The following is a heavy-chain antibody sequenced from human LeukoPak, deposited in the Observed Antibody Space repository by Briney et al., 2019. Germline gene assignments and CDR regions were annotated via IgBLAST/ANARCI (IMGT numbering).Heavy chain of an antibody. CDR3: ARDRRSRYCSSTRCYLGCFDA. V-gene: IGHV1-69*13. CDR1: GGTFSTYA. J-gene: IGHJ5*02. Sequence: RASVKVSCKASGGTFSTYAISWVRQAPGQGLEWMGGIIPTFGTAKYAQKFQGRVTITADESTSTAYMELSSLRSEDTAVYYCARDRRSRYCSSTRCYLGCFDAWGQGTLVTVSS. CDR2: IIPTFGTA. D-gene: IGHD2-2*01.